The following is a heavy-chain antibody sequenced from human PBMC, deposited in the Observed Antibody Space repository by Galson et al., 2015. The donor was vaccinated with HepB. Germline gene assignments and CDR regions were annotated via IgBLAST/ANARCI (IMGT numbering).Heavy chain of an antibody. V-gene: IGHV7-4-1*02. J-gene: IGHJ5*02. D-gene: IGHD1-14*01. CDR2: INTNTGNP. Sequence: SVKVSCKASGYNFTNYAMNWVRQAPGQGLEWMGWINTNTGNPTYAQGFTGRFVFPLDTSVSTAYLQISSLKAEDTAVYYCARDGARRFYNWFDPWGQGTLVTVSS. CDR3: ARDGARRFYNWFDP. CDR1: GYNFTNYA.